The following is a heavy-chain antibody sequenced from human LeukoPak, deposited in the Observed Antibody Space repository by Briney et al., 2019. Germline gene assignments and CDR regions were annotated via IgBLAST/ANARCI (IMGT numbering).Heavy chain of an antibody. CDR1: GYTFTSYY. CDR3: ARAHSGYDVGYWFDP. D-gene: IGHD5-12*01. Sequence: ASVKVSCKASGYTFTSYYMHWVRQAPGQGLEWMGWISAYNGNTNYAQKLQGRVTMTTDTSTSTAYMELRSLRSDDTAVYYCARAHSGYDVGYWFDPWGQGTLVTVSS. V-gene: IGHV1-18*04. CDR2: ISAYNGNT. J-gene: IGHJ5*02.